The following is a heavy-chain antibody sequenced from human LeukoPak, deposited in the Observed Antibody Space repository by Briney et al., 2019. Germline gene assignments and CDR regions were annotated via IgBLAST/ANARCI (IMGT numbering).Heavy chain of an antibody. CDR3: ARSYYYDSSGYYPI. D-gene: IGHD3-22*01. CDR1: GGSISSSSYY. CDR2: IYYSGST. V-gene: IGHV4-39*01. Sequence: SETLSLTCTVSGGSISSSSYYWGWIRQPPGEGLEWIGSIYYSGSTYYNPSLKSRVTISVDTSKNQFSLKLSSVTAADTAVYYCARSYYYDSSGYYPIWGQGTMVTVSS. J-gene: IGHJ3*02.